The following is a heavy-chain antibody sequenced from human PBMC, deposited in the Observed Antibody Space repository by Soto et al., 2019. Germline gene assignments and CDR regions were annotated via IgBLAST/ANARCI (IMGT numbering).Heavy chain of an antibody. CDR2: INPSGGST. Sequence: QVQLVQSGAEVKKPGASVKVSCKASGYTFTSYYMHWVRQAPGQGLEWMGIINPSGGSTTYAQKFQGRVTVTRDTSTSTVYMALSSLRSEDTAVYYSARVGGYSYGGVDYWGQGTLVTVSS. CDR3: ARVGGYSYGGVDY. CDR1: GYTFTSYY. V-gene: IGHV1-46*01. D-gene: IGHD5-18*01. J-gene: IGHJ4*02.